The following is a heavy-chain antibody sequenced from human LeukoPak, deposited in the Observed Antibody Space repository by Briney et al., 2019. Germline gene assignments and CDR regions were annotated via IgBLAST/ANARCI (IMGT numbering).Heavy chain of an antibody. Sequence: SGGSLRLSCAASGFTFSSYSMNWVRQTPGKGLEWISYISPVKNTIYYADSVKGRFTISRDDAKNSLDLQMNSLRAEDTAVYYCAGESDRHHDLWSGYLAVDYWGQGTRVTVSS. J-gene: IGHJ4*02. D-gene: IGHD3-3*01. CDR1: GFTFSSYS. CDR3: AGESDRHHDLWSGYLAVDY. CDR2: ISPVKNTI. V-gene: IGHV3-48*01.